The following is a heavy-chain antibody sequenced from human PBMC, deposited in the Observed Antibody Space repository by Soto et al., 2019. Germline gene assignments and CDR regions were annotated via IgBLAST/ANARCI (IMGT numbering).Heavy chain of an antibody. CDR2: MNPNSGNT. Sequence: QVQLVQSGAEVKKPGASVKVSCKASGYTFTSYDINWVRQATGQGLEWMGWMNPNSGNTAYAQKFPGXAXMXXNTSISTAYMELSSLRSEDTAVYYCAREVTGRFDYWGQGTLVTVSS. CDR3: AREVTGRFDY. CDR1: GYTFTSYD. J-gene: IGHJ4*02. D-gene: IGHD1-1*01. V-gene: IGHV1-8*01.